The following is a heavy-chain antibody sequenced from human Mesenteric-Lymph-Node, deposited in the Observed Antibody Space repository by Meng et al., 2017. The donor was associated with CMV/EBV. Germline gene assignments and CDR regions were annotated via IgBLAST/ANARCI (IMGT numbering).Heavy chain of an antibody. CDR1: GDSIRSGDNY. Sequence: SETLSLTCTVSGDSIRSGDNYWSWIRQPPGKGLEWIGYIYYSGSTYYNPFLKSRVIITVDTSKNQFSLELSSVTAADTAFYYCARTYMYCFDYWGHGTMVTVSS. V-gene: IGHV4-30-4*08. CDR2: IYYSGST. CDR3: ARTYMYCFDY. J-gene: IGHJ4*03. D-gene: IGHD2-8*02.